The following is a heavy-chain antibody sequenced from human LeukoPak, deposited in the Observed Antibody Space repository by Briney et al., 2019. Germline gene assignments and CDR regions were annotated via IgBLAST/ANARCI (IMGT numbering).Heavy chain of an antibody. Sequence: GGSLRLSCAASGFTFSSYAMSWVRQAPGMGLEWVSAISGSGGSTYHADSVKGRFTISRDNSKNTLCLQMNSLRAEDTAVYYCAKDPRRITMIVADYWGQGTLVTVSS. J-gene: IGHJ4*02. CDR2: ISGSGGST. D-gene: IGHD3-22*01. CDR3: AKDPRRITMIVADY. CDR1: GFTFSSYA. V-gene: IGHV3-23*01.